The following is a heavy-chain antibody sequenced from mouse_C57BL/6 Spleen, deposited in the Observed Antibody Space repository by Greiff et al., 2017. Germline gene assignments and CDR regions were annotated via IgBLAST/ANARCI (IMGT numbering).Heavy chain of an antibody. CDR2: IYPGDGDT. D-gene: IGHD3-2*02. V-gene: IGHV1-82*01. Sequence: QVQLQQSGPELVKPGASVKISCKASGYAFSSSWMNWVKQRPGKGLEWIGRIYPGDGDTNYNGPFKGKATLTADKSSSTAYMQLSSLTSEDSAVYFCARGGQLRLRALGFAYWGQGTLVTVSA. J-gene: IGHJ3*01. CDR3: ARGGQLRLRALGFAY. CDR1: GYAFSSSW.